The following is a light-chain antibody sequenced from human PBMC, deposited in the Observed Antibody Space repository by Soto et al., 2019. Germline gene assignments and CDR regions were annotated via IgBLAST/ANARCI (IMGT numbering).Light chain of an antibody. J-gene: IGLJ1*01. Sequence: QSVLTQPASVSGSPGQSITISCTGTSSDVGGYNYVSWYQQHPGKAPRLMIYEVSNRPSGVSNRFSGSKSGNTASLTISGLQAEDEPDYYCSSSTSSSNYVFGTGTKVTVL. CDR1: SSDVGGYNY. V-gene: IGLV2-14*01. CDR3: SSSTSSSNYV. CDR2: EVS.